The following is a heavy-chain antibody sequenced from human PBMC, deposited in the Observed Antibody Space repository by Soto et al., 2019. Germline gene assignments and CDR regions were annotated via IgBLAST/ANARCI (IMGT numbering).Heavy chain of an antibody. Sequence: EVQLVESGGGVVQPGGSLRLSCAASGITFSSSWMSWVRQAPGKGLEWVANINQDGSEKNYAASVRGGFTISRDNAGNSLYLQVNSMRAEDTAVYYCARDRGWDTFDYWGQGTLVTDSS. D-gene: IGHD1-26*01. V-gene: IGHV3-7*01. CDR1: GITFSSSW. CDR2: INQDGSEK. J-gene: IGHJ4*02. CDR3: ARDRGWDTFDY.